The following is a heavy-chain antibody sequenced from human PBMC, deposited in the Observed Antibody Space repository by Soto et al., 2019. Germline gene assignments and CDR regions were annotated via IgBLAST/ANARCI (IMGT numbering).Heavy chain of an antibody. J-gene: IGHJ4*02. Sequence: PGGSLRLSCAASGFTFSSYAMSWVRQAPGKGLEWVSAISGSGGSTYYADSVKGRFTISRDNSKNTLYLQMNSLRAEDTAVYYCAKTLYGWQDRYYFDYWGQGTLVTVSS. CDR3: AKTLYGWQDRYYFDY. CDR2: ISGSGGST. CDR1: GFTFSSYA. D-gene: IGHD6-19*01. V-gene: IGHV3-23*01.